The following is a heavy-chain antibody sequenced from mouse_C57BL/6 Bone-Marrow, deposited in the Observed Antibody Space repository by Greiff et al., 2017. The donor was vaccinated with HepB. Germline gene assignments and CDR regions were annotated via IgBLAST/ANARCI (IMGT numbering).Heavy chain of an antibody. V-gene: IGHV1-82*01. CDR1: GYAFSSSW. Sequence: QVQLQQSGPELVKPGASVKISCKASGYAFSSSWMNWVKQRPGKGLEWIGRIYPGDGDTNYNGKFKGKATLTADKSSSTAYMQLSSLTSEDSAVYFCARESYYYGNWGQGTTLTVSS. CDR2: IYPGDGDT. J-gene: IGHJ2*01. D-gene: IGHD1-1*01. CDR3: ARESYYYGN.